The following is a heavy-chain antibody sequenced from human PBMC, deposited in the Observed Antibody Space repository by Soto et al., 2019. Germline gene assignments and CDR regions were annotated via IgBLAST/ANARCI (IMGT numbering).Heavy chain of an antibody. D-gene: IGHD3-22*01. CDR3: ARTYYYESSGSMASTFEY. J-gene: IGHJ4*02. CDR1: GYTFTGYY. Sequence: ASVKVSCKASGYTFTGYYMHWVRQAPGQSLEWMGWIIAGNGNTKYSQKFHGRVTITRDTSATTVYMELGSLIPEDTAVYYCARTYYYESSGSMASTFEYWGQGTLVTVSS. CDR2: IIAGNGNT. V-gene: IGHV1-3*01.